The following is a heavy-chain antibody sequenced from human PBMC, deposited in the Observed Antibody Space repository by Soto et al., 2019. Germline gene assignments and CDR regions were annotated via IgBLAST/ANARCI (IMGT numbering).Heavy chain of an antibody. Sequence: QVQLVQSGAEVKKPGSSVKVSCKASGGTFSSYAISWVRQAPGQGLEWMGGISPIFGTAHYAQKFQGRVTITAHKSTSTAYMELSSLRSEDTAVYYCARGIFPPSLFSYGMDVWGQGTTVTVS. CDR1: GGTFSSYA. V-gene: IGHV1-69*06. J-gene: IGHJ6*02. CDR2: ISPIFGTA. D-gene: IGHD3-3*02. CDR3: ARGIFPPSLFSYGMDV.